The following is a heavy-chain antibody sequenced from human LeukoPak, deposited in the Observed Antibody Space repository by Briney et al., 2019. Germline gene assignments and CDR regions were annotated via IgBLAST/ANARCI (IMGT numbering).Heavy chain of an antibody. Sequence: PGGSLRLSCAASGFTFSDYYMSWIRQAPGKGLEWVSYISSSGSTINYADSVKGRFTISRDNAKNSLYLQMNSLRAEDTAVYYCARDQNYDFWSGDHPHAFDIWGQGTMVTVSS. D-gene: IGHD3-3*01. CDR3: ARDQNYDFWSGDHPHAFDI. J-gene: IGHJ3*02. V-gene: IGHV3-11*04. CDR2: ISSSGSTI. CDR1: GFTFSDYY.